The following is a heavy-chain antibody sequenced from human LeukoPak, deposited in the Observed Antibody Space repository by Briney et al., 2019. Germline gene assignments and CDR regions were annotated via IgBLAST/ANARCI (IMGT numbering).Heavy chain of an antibody. D-gene: IGHD2-15*01. CDR3: ARLGHCSVGRCPLDHDAFDI. V-gene: IGHV4-59*08. CDR1: GDSINNYY. J-gene: IGHJ3*02. Sequence: SETLSLTCAVSGDSINNYYWSWIRQPPGKGLEWIGYIYYSGSTNYNPSLKSRVTISVDTSKNQFSLKLSSVTAADAAVYYCARLGHCSVGRCPLDHDAFDIWGQGTMVTVSS. CDR2: IYYSGST.